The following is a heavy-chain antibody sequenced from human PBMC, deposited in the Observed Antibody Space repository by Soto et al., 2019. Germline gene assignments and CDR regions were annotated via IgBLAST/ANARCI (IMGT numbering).Heavy chain of an antibody. D-gene: IGHD6-13*01. CDR3: ARGGIAAAGTLDY. J-gene: IGHJ4*02. Sequence: SETLSLTCAVYGGSFSGYYLSWIRQPPGKGLEWIGEINHSGSTNYNPSLKSRVAISVDTSKNQFSLKLSSVTAADTAVYYCARGGIAAAGTLDYWGQGTLVTVSS. CDR2: INHSGST. V-gene: IGHV4-34*01. CDR1: GGSFSGYY.